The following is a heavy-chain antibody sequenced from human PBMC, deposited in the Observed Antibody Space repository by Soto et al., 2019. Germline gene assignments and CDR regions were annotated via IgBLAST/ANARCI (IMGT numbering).Heavy chain of an antibody. CDR3: ARHVGDTIFGVVIRGLIDY. CDR2: IYYSGST. CDR1: GGSISSSSYY. Sequence: NPSETLSLTCTVSGGSISSSSYYWGWIRQPPGKGLEWIGSIYYSGSTYYNPSLKSRVTISADTSKNRFSLKLSSVTAADTAVYYCARHVGDTIFGVVIRGLIDYWGQGSLVTVGS. J-gene: IGHJ4*02. D-gene: IGHD3-3*01. V-gene: IGHV4-39*01.